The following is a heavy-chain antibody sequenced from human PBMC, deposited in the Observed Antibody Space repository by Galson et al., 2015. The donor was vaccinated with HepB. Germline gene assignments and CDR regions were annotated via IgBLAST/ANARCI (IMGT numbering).Heavy chain of an antibody. D-gene: IGHD6-6*01. CDR1: SGSLSGSGFY. CDR2: VIYSGST. V-gene: IGHV4-39*01. J-gene: IGHJ4*02. CDR3: ARQGPLIAALGPFDF. Sequence: ETLSLTCTDSSGSLSGSGFYWGWVRQSPGKGLEWIGSVIYSGSTHYNPSLKSRVTISLDRSKNQISLVLTSMTAADTSVYYCARQGPLIAALGPFDFWGQGAPVIVSS.